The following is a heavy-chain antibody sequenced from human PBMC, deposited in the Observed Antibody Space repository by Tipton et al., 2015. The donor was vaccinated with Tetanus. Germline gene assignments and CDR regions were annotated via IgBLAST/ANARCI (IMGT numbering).Heavy chain of an antibody. CDR2: VWNDGSTE. Sequence: SGFTFSRSGMHWVRQAPGKGLEWVAIVWNDGSTEYYADSVKGRFTISRDNSKNTVSLQMNSLRAEDTAVYYCARDVGSGWAIGGWFDPWGQGTLVTVSS. D-gene: IGHD6-19*01. CDR3: ARDVGSGWAIGGWFDP. CDR1: GFTFSRSG. V-gene: IGHV3-33*01. J-gene: IGHJ5*02.